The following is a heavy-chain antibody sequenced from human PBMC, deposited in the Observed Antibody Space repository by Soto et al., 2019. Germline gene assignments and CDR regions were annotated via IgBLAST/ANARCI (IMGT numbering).Heavy chain of an antibody. V-gene: IGHV4-61*01. Sequence: QVQLQESGPGLVKPSETLSLTCTVSGGSVSSGSYYWPWMRQPPGKGLEWIGYINYSGSTSYNPSLKGRVAISVDTSKKQFSLKVSSVTAADTAVYYCARDGDTSGYYYFDYWGQGTLVTVS. D-gene: IGHD3-22*01. CDR3: ARDGDTSGYYYFDY. CDR2: INYSGST. J-gene: IGHJ4*02. CDR1: GGSVSSGSYY.